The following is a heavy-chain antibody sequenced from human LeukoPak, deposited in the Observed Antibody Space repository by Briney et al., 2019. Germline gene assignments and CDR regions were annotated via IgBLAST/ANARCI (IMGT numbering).Heavy chain of an antibody. V-gene: IGHV3-48*03. CDR3: ARGSRRHSFYYFDH. Sequence: GGSLRLSCAASGFTFSSYEMNWVRQAPGKGLEWVSYISSSGSTIYYADSVKGRFTISRDNAKNSLHLQMNSLRAEDTAVYYCARGSRRHSFYYFDHWGQGTLVTVSS. J-gene: IGHJ4*02. CDR1: GFTFSSYE. CDR2: ISSSGSTI. D-gene: IGHD5-18*01.